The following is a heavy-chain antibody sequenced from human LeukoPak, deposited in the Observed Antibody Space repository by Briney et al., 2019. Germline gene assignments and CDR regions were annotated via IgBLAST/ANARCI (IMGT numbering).Heavy chain of an antibody. CDR3: ARTPLGAAAGTSIDY. D-gene: IGHD6-13*01. CDR1: GFTFSSYS. V-gene: IGHV3-30*03. J-gene: IGHJ4*02. Sequence: PGGSLRLSCAASGFTFSSYSMNWVRQAPGKGLEWVAVISYDGSNKYYADSVKGRFTISRDNSKNTLYLQMNSLRAEDTAVYYCARTPLGAAAGTSIDYWGQGTLVTVSS. CDR2: ISYDGSNK.